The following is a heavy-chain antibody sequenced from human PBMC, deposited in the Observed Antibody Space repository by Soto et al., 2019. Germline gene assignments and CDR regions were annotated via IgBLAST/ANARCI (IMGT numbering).Heavy chain of an antibody. Sequence: GASVKVSCKASGDTFTSYYMHWVRQAPGQGLEWMGIINPSGGTSYVQKFQGRVTMTRDTSTSTAYMELSSLRSEDTAVYYCARVIKYGDYSRWFDPWGPGTLVPVSS. CDR2: INPSGGT. V-gene: IGHV1-46*01. D-gene: IGHD4-17*01. CDR1: GDTFTSYY. J-gene: IGHJ5*02. CDR3: ARVIKYGDYSRWFDP.